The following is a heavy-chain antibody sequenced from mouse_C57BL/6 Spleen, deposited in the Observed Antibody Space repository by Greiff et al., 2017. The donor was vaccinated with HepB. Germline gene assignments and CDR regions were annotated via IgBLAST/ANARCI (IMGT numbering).Heavy chain of an antibody. CDR2: INPNNGGT. D-gene: IGHD1-1*01. J-gene: IGHJ2*01. CDR3: ARSLFITTVVANYFDY. CDR1: GYTFTDYN. Sequence: VQLQQSGPELVKPGASVKMSCKASGYTFTDYNMHWVKQSHGKSLEWIGYINPNNGGTSYNQKFKGKATLTVNKSSSTAYMELRSLTSEDSAVYYCARSLFITTVVANYFDYWGQGTTLTVSS. V-gene: IGHV1-22*01.